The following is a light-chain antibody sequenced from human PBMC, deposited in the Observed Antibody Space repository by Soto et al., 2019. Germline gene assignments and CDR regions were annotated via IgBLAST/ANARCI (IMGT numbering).Light chain of an antibody. CDR3: HQYGGSPGT. CDR2: DAS. CDR1: QSVNSY. V-gene: IGKV3-20*01. Sequence: EIVLTQSPGTLSLSPGERATLSCRASQSVNSYLAWYQQKPGLAPRLLIYDASSRATGVPDRFSGSGSGTDFTLTISRLEPEDFAVYYCHQYGGSPGTLGQGTKVDIK. J-gene: IGKJ1*01.